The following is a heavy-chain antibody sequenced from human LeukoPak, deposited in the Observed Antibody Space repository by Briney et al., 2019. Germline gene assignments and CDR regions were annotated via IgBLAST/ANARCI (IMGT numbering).Heavy chain of an antibody. D-gene: IGHD2-2*01. CDR1: GYTFTSYG. Sequence: GASVKVSCKASGYTFTSYGISWVRQAPGQGLERMGWISAYNGNTNYAQKLQGRVTMTTDTSTSTAYMELRSLRSDDTAVYYCASQRRLGYCGSTSCYYSNWFDPWGQGTLVTVSS. CDR2: ISAYNGNT. CDR3: ASQRRLGYCGSTSCYYSNWFDP. V-gene: IGHV1-18*01. J-gene: IGHJ5*02.